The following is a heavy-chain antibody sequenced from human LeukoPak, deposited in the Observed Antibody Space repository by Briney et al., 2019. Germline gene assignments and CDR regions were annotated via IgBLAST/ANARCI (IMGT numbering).Heavy chain of an antibody. J-gene: IGHJ4*02. CDR2: IYYSGST. Sequence: SETLSLTCTVSGDSISSGDYYWSWIRQPAGKGLEWIGYIYYSGSTNYNPSLKSRVTISVDTSKNQFSLKLTSVTAADTAVYYCARGGNTFNSWGQGTLVTVSS. V-gene: IGHV4-61*10. CDR3: ARGGNTFNS. CDR1: GDSISSGDYY.